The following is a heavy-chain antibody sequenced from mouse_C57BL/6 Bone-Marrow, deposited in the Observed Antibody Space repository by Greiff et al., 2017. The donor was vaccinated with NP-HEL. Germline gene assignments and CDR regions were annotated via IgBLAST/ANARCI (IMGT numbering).Heavy chain of an antibody. D-gene: IGHD1-1*01. V-gene: IGHV1-55*01. CDR3: ARQGYYYGSSYWYFDV. CDR2: IYPGSGST. J-gene: IGHJ1*03. CDR1: GYTFTSYW. Sequence: QVQLQQPGAELVKPGASVKMSCKASGYTFTSYWITWVKQRPGQGLEWIGDIYPGSGSTNYNEKFKSKATLTVDTSSSTAYMQLSSLTSEDSAVYYCARQGYYYGSSYWYFDVWGKGTTVTVSS.